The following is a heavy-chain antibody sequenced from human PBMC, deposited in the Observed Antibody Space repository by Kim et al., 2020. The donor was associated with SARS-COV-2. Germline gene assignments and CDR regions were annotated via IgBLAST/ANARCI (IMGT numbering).Heavy chain of an antibody. CDR3: AKHQGLHSGLDV. J-gene: IGHJ6*02. D-gene: IGHD6-25*01. Sequence: SQTLSLTCTVSSGSISSTGNYWGWIRQPPGKGLEWIGSIYYTGNTYYNPSLKSRVTISVDTSKNQFSLKSSSVTAADTAVYYCAKHQGLHSGLDVWGQGTTVTVSS. CDR1: SGSISSTGNY. CDR2: IYYTGNT. V-gene: IGHV4-39*01.